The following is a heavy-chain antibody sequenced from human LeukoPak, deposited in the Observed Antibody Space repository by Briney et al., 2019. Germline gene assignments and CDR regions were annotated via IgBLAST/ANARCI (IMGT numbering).Heavy chain of an antibody. V-gene: IGHV3-48*04. CDR3: ARVDCSSTSCYEFDY. CDR1: GFTFSSYA. D-gene: IGHD2-2*01. Sequence: GGSLRLSCAASGFTFSSYAMSWVRQAPGKGLEWVSYIRSSGSTIYYADSVKGRFTISRDNAKNSLYLQMYSLRAEDTAVYYCARVDCSSTSCYEFDYWGQGTLVTVSS. CDR2: IRSSGSTI. J-gene: IGHJ4*02.